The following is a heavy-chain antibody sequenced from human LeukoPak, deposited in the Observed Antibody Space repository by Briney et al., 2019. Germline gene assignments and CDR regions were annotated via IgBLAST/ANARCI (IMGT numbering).Heavy chain of an antibody. D-gene: IGHD6-6*01. CDR3: ARAGIHSSSSYPSYCYYYYMDV. CDR1: GYTFTSYA. V-gene: IGHV7-4-1*02. CDR2: INTNTGYP. Sequence: ASVKVSCKASGYTFTSYAMNWVRQAPGQGLEWMGGINTNTGYPTYAQGFTGRFVFSLDTSVSTAYLEISSLKDTAVYFCARAGIHSSSSYPSYCYYYYMDVWGKGTTVTVSS. J-gene: IGHJ6*03.